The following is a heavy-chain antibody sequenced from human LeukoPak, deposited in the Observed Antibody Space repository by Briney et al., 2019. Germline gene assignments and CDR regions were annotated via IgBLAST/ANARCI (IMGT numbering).Heavy chain of an antibody. CDR1: GFTFSTYS. J-gene: IGHJ4*02. CDR3: ARDNFDGVHWGFDY. CDR2: VTGSGRTI. V-gene: IGHV3-48*02. Sequence: GGSLRLSCAASGFTFSTYSMNWVRQAPGKGVEWVSYVTGSGRTIYYADSVKGRLTISRDNAQNSLYLQMTSLGDEDTAMYYCARDNFDGVHWGFDYWGQGTLVTVSS. D-gene: IGHD2-8*01.